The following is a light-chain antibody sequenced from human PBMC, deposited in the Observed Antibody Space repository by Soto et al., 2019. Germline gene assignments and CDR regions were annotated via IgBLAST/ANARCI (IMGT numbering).Light chain of an antibody. Sequence: QSVLTQPASVSGSPGQSVTISCSGSSSDVGAYNYVSWYQRHPGKAPKLMIYDVTNRPSGVSNRFSGSKSGNTASLTISGLQAEDEADYFCSSYTSSSTVVFGGGTKLT. V-gene: IGLV2-14*01. CDR2: DVT. CDR1: SSDVGAYNY. CDR3: SSYTSSSTVV. J-gene: IGLJ3*02.